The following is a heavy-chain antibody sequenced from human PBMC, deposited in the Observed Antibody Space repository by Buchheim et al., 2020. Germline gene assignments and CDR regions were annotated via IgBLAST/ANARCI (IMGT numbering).Heavy chain of an antibody. CDR1: GYTFTSYD. D-gene: IGHD3-10*01. V-gene: IGHV1-8*01. CDR3: ARGFITMVRGVIIPYYYYGMDV. Sequence: QVQLVQSGAEVKKPGASVKVSCKASGYTFTSYDINWVRQATGQGLEWMGWMNPNSGNTGYAQKIQGRVTMTRNTSISTASMEMSSLRSEDTAVYYCARGFITMVRGVIIPYYYYGMDVWGQGTT. J-gene: IGHJ6*02. CDR2: MNPNSGNT.